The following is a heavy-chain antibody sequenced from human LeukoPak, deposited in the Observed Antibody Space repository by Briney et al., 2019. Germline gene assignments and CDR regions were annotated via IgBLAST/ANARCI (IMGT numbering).Heavy chain of an antibody. CDR1: GFTFSDYY. V-gene: IGHV3-11*01. D-gene: IGHD3-22*01. CDR2: ISSSGSTI. CDR3: ARDTYYYDSSPGYYYYGMDV. J-gene: IGHJ6*02. Sequence: GGSLRLSCAASGFTFSDYYMSWIRQAPGKGLEWVSYISSSGSTIYYADSVKGRFTISRDNAKNSLYLQMNSLRAEDTAVYYCARDTYYYDSSPGYYYYGMDVWGQGTTVTVSS.